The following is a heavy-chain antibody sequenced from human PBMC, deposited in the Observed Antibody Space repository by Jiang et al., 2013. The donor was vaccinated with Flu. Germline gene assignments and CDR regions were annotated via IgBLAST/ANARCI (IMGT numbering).Heavy chain of an antibody. V-gene: IGHV1-69*04. CDR2: IIPLLGVT. D-gene: IGHD3-16*01. Sequence: GAEVKKPGSSVKVSCKASGGTFDSYGFNWVRQAPGQGLEWVGRIIPLLGVTNYAQSLQGRVTVTADKSTTTAFLELSSPRSDDTAVYFCARGRAMFTFGGIRHPFDIWGQGTMITVSS. CDR3: ARGRAMFTFGGIRHPFDI. CDR1: GGTFDSYG. J-gene: IGHJ3*02.